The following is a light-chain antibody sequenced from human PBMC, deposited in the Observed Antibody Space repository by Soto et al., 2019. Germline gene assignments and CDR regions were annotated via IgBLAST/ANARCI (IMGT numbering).Light chain of an antibody. Sequence: QSVMPQPASVSGSPGQSITISCTGTSSDVGAYNFVSWYQQYPGKAPKVIIFEVRKRPSGVSNRFSGSKSGDTASLTIYGLQAEDEADYYCTSYRSSTTFVFGLATKVTV. J-gene: IGLJ1*01. CDR1: SSDVGAYNF. CDR2: EVR. V-gene: IGLV2-14*01. CDR3: TSYRSSTTFV.